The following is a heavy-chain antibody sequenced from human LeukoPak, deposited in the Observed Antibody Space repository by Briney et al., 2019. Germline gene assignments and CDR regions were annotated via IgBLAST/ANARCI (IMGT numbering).Heavy chain of an antibody. D-gene: IGHD3-22*01. CDR1: GFTFSSYA. CDR2: IWYDGSNK. Sequence: GGSLRLSCAGSGFTFSSYAMSWVRQAPGKGLEWVAVIWYDGSNKYYADSVKGRFTISRDNSKNTLYLQMNSLRAEDTAVYYCARASYDSSGYYYYFDYGGQGTLVTVS. CDR3: ARASYDSSGYYYYFDY. J-gene: IGHJ4*02. V-gene: IGHV3-33*08.